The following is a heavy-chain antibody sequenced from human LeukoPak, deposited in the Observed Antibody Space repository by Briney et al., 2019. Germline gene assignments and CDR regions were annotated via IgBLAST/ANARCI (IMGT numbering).Heavy chain of an antibody. CDR1: GFTFSSYS. V-gene: IGHV3-48*02. CDR3: ASPTYYYDSSGYQGAFDI. J-gene: IGHJ3*02. D-gene: IGHD3-22*01. Sequence: GGSLRLSCAASGFTFSSYSMNWVRQAPGKGLEWVSYISSSSSTIYYADSVKGRFTISRDNAENSLYLQMNSLRDEDTAVYYCASPTYYYDSSGYQGAFDIWGQGTMVTVSS. CDR2: ISSSSSTI.